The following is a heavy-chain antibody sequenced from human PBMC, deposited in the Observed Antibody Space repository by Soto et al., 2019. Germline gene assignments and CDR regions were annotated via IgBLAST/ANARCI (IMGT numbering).Heavy chain of an antibody. D-gene: IGHD3-10*01. CDR2: FYYRGAT. V-gene: IGHV4-61*01. CDR1: GGSVTNCIYY. J-gene: IGHJ6*02. CDR3: VRDSRRTGVKYFYGFDA. Sequence: SEPLSLPCNVSGGSVTNCIYYWSWILEPPVRGLELIGYFYYRGATKYNPSLESRVSISVDTPKNQFSLKLTSVTAADTAVYYCVRDSRRTGVKYFYGFDAWGQGTTVTVSS.